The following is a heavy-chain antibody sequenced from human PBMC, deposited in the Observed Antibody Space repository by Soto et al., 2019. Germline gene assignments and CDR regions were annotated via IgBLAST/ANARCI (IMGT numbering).Heavy chain of an antibody. J-gene: IGHJ5*02. CDR1: GFTFSTYW. D-gene: IGHD1-26*01. CDR3: ARVATGSYSWRES. CDR2: INSDGSIT. V-gene: IGHV3-74*03. Sequence: GGSLRLSCAASGFTFSTYWMHWVRQAPGKGLVWVSRINSDGSITTYADSVKGRFTISRDNSKNTLYLQMNSLRAEDTAVYYSARVATGSYSWRESWGQGTLVTVSS.